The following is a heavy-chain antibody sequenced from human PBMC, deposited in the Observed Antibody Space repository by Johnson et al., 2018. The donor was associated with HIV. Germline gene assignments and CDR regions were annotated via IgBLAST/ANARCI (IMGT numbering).Heavy chain of an antibody. CDR1: GFTVNNNY. CDR2: SYSGGDT. CDR3: AKAQRVDCSGGSCYHDAFDI. J-gene: IGHJ3*02. D-gene: IGHD2-15*01. Sequence: EVQLVESGGNLIQPGGSLRLSCAASGFTVNNNYMTWVRQAPGKGLEWVSVSYSGGDTYYADSVKGRFTISRDNSKNTLYLQMTSLRSEDTAVYDCAKAQRVDCSGGSCYHDAFDIWGQGTMVTVSS. V-gene: IGHV3-53*01.